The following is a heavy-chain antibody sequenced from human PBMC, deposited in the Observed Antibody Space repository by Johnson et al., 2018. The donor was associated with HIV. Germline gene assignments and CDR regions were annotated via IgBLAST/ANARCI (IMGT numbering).Heavy chain of an antibody. CDR2: IKQDGSEK. D-gene: IGHD3-22*01. CDR3: ARDEDAIMIVVAGGAFDI. Sequence: VQLVESGGGLVQPGGSLRLSCAASGFTFSSYWMSWVRQAPGKGLEWVANIKQDGSEKSYVDSVKGRFTISRDNANNSLYLQMNSLRAEDTALYYCARDEDAIMIVVAGGAFDIWGQGTMVTVSS. J-gene: IGHJ3*02. V-gene: IGHV3-7*05. CDR1: GFTFSSYW.